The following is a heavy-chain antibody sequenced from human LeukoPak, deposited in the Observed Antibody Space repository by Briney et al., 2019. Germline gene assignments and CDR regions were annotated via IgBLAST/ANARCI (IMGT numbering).Heavy chain of an antibody. Sequence: SETLSLTCAVYNGSFSGSYWSWIRQPPGKGLEWIGEVNHNAKAYYNPSLKSRVTISIDMSKNEISLKLTSVTAADTAVYYCAKVPRVPSANYYDNIVSYWAQGTLVTVSS. CDR2: VNHNAKA. CDR1: NGSFSGSY. CDR3: AKVPRVPSANYYDNIVSY. D-gene: IGHD3-22*01. J-gene: IGHJ4*02. V-gene: IGHV4-34*01.